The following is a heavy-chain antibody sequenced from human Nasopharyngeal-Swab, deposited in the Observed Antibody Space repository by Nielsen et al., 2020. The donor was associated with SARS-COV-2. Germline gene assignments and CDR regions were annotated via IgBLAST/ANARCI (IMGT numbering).Heavy chain of an antibody. CDR2: ISAYNGNT. CDR3: ARALYDFWSGYYTENYGMDV. CDR1: GYTFTSYG. V-gene: IGHV1-18*01. Sequence: ASVKVSCKASGYTFTSYGISWVRQAPGQGLEWMGWISAYNGNTNYAQKLQGRVTMTTDTSTSTAYMELRSLRSDDTAVYYRARALYDFWSGYYTENYGMDVWGQGTTVTVSS. D-gene: IGHD3-3*01. J-gene: IGHJ6*02.